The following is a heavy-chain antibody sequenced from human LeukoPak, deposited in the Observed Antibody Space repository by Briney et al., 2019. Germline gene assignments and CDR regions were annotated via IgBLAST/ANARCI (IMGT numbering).Heavy chain of an antibody. V-gene: IGHV3-30-3*01. D-gene: IGHD3-22*01. Sequence: GGSLRLSCAASGFTFSSYAMHWVRQAPGKGLEWVAVISYDGSNKYYADSVKGRFTISRDNSKNTLYLQMNSLRAEDTAVYYCAREGYYYDSSVLDYWGQGTLVTVSS. CDR1: GFTFSSYA. CDR2: ISYDGSNK. J-gene: IGHJ4*02. CDR3: AREGYYYDSSVLDY.